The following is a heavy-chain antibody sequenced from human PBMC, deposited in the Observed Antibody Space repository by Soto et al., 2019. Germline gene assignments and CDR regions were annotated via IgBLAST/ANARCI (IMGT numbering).Heavy chain of an antibody. J-gene: IGHJ5*02. V-gene: IGHV3-23*01. Sequence: PGGSLRLSCAASGFTFSSYAMSWVRQAPGKGLEWVSAISGSGGSTYYADSVKGRFTISRDNSKNTLYLQMNSLRAEDTAVYYCAKANADDFWSGRLNWFDPWGQGTLVTVSS. CDR3: AKANADDFWSGRLNWFDP. CDR2: ISGSGGST. D-gene: IGHD3-3*01. CDR1: GFTFSSYA.